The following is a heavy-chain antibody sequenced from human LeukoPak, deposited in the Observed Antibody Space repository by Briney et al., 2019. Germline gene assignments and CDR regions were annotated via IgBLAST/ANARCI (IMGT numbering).Heavy chain of an antibody. J-gene: IGHJ4*02. CDR1: GFTFSSYG. V-gene: IGHV3-33*01. CDR2: IWYDGSNK. CDR3: ARDNIGLGPSGYGSLDY. Sequence: GGSLRLSCAASGFTFSSYGMHWVRQAPGKGLEWVAVIWYDGSNKYYADSVKGRFTISRDNSKNTLYLQMNSLRAEDTAVYYCARDNIGLGPSGYGSLDYWGQGTLVTVSS. D-gene: IGHD3-22*01.